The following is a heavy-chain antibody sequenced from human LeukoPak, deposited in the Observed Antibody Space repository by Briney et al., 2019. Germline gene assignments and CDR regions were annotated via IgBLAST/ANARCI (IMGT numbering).Heavy chain of an antibody. V-gene: IGHV3-21*01. D-gene: IGHD1-14*01. CDR1: GITFSSYA. CDR3: ARAGKTGADY. J-gene: IGHJ4*02. Sequence: PGGSLRLSCAASGITFSSYAMSWVRQAPGKGLEWVSSISSSSSYIYYADSVKGRLTISRDNAKNSLYLQMNSLRAEDTAVYYCARAGKTGADYWGQGTLVTVSS. CDR2: ISSSSSYI.